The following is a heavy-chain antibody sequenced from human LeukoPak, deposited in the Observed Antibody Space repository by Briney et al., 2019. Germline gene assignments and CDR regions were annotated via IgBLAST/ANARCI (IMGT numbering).Heavy chain of an antibody. CDR2: IKQDGSEK. V-gene: IGHV3-7*01. D-gene: IGHD3-10*01. Sequence: PGGSLRLSCAASGFTFSSYWMSWVRQAPGKGLEWVANIKQDGSEKYYVDSVKGRFTISRDNAKNSLYLQMNSLRAEDTAVYYCAREGVELGERYYYGSGSYDYWGQGTLVTVSS. CDR1: GFTFSSYW. CDR3: AREGVELGERYYYGSGSYDY. J-gene: IGHJ4*02.